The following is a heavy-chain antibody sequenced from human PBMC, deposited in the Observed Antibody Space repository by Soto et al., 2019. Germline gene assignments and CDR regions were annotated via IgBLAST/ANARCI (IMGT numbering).Heavy chain of an antibody. V-gene: IGHV3-9*01. J-gene: IGHJ5*02. CDR3: ARGRGALTVVSNWFDP. D-gene: IGHD2-15*01. CDR1: GCNFEDYA. CDR2: INWNSGIT. Sequence: TGGSLRLSCVAFGCNFEDYAMHWIRQGPGKGLEWVSGINWNSGITGYADSVKGRFTISRDNANNSLHLEMSSLKTEDTALYYCARGRGALTVVSNWFDPWGQGTLVTVSS.